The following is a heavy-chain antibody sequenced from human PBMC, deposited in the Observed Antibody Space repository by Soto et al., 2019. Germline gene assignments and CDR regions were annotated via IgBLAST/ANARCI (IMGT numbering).Heavy chain of an antibody. CDR1: GGSISSSSYY. V-gene: IGHV4-39*07. CDR2: INHSGST. D-gene: IGHD6-13*01. J-gene: IGHJ4*02. CDR3: ATSYGNAWYTY. Sequence: SETLSLTCTVSGGSISSSSYYWGWIRQPPGKGLEWIGEINHSGSTNYNPSLKSRVTISVDTSKNQFSLKLSSVTVEDTAVYYCATSYGNAWYTYWGQGTQVTVS.